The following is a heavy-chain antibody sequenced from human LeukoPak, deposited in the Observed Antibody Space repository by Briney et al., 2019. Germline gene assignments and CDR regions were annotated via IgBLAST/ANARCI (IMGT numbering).Heavy chain of an antibody. Sequence: PGGSLRLSCAASGFTFSSYAMSWVRQAPGKGLEWVSAISGSGGSTYYADSVKGRFTISRDNSKNTLYLQMNSLRAEDTAVYYCAKDQGNSYGYPRGKWFDPWGQGTLVTVSS. V-gene: IGHV3-23*01. CDR1: GFTFSSYA. CDR2: ISGSGGST. D-gene: IGHD5-18*01. CDR3: AKDQGNSYGYPRGKWFDP. J-gene: IGHJ5*02.